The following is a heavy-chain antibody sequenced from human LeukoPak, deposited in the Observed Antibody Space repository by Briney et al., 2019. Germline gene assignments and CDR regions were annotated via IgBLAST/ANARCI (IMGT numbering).Heavy chain of an antibody. V-gene: IGHV3-33*01. CDR1: GFTFGNYG. J-gene: IGHJ3*02. CDR2: IWYDGSNK. Sequence: GGSLRLSCAASGFTFGNYGMLWVRQAPGKGLEWVAGIWYDGSNKYYADSVKGRFTISRDNSKNTLYLQMNSLRAEDTAVYYSARRGNDAFDIWGQGTMVTVSS. D-gene: IGHD3-16*01. CDR3: ARRGNDAFDI.